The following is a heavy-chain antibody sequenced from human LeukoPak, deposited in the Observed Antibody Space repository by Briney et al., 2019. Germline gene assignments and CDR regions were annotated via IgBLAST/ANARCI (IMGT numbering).Heavy chain of an antibody. J-gene: IGHJ4*02. Sequence: SGPTLVNPTQTLTLTCTFSGFSLSTSSMCVGWIRQPPGKALEWLARIDWDDDKYYSSSLKTSLTISKDTPKNQVVLTMTNMDPVDTATYYCARIRSGSYSMDYWGQGTLVIVSS. CDR1: GFSLSTSSMC. V-gene: IGHV2-70*11. CDR3: ARIRSGSYSMDY. D-gene: IGHD1-26*01. CDR2: IDWDDDK.